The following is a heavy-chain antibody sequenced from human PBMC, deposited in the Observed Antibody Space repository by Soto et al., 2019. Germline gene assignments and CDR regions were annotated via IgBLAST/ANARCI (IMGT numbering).Heavy chain of an antibody. CDR1: GFTFSSYA. CDR3: AKVEYYYYYYMDV. CDR2: ISGSGGST. V-gene: IGHV3-23*01. Sequence: EVQLLESGGSLVQPGGSLRLSCAASGFTFSSYAMSWVRQAPGKGLEWVSAISGSGGSTYYADSVKGRFTISRDNSKNTLYLQMNSLRAEDTAVYYCAKVEYYYYYYMDVWGKGTTVTVSS. J-gene: IGHJ6*03.